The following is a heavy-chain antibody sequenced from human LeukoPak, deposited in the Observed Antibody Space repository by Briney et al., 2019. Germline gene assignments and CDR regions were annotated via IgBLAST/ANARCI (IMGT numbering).Heavy chain of an antibody. D-gene: IGHD4-23*01. V-gene: IGHV4-59*12. CDR2: IYYSETT. CDR1: GGSISNYF. CDR3: AKEVADYGGYYYYHYMDV. Sequence: SETLSLTCTVPGGSISNYFWSWIRQPPGKGLECIGYIYYSETTNYNPSFKSRVTVSVDTSKNQFSLKLSSVTAADTAMYYCAKEVADYGGYYYYHYMDVWGKGTTVTISS. J-gene: IGHJ6*03.